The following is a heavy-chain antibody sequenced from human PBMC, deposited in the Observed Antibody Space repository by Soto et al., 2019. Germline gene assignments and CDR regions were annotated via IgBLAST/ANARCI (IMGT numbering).Heavy chain of an antibody. CDR2: ITSRRYGGTT. CDR1: GFTFGDYA. CDR3: SRLPCEKSGEHPFAL. Sequence: GGSLRLSCSGSGFTFGDYALSWFRQAPGKGLEWVSFITSRRYGGTTHYAASVKGRFTISRDDSKSIAFLQMSSLKIEDTAMYYCSRLPCEKSGEHPFALWGPGALVTVSA. J-gene: IGHJ4*02. D-gene: IGHD3-10*01. V-gene: IGHV3-49*03.